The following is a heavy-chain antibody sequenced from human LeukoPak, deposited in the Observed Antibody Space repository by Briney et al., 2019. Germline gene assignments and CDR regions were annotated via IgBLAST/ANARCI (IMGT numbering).Heavy chain of an antibody. CDR3: ARERSSSGGHNWFDP. J-gene: IGHJ5*02. D-gene: IGHD4-23*01. CDR1: GGYIITSGDY. V-gene: IGHV4-39*07. Sequence: SETLSLTCTVSGGYIITSGDYWGWIRQPPGKGLEWIGSVYYTGVTSTNPFFRSRMSISVDTSKNQFSLNLTSVTAADAAVYYCARERSSSGGHNWFDPWGQGTLVTVSS. CDR2: VYYTGVT.